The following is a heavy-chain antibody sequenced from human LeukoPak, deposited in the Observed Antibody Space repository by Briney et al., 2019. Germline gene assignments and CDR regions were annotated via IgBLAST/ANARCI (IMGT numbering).Heavy chain of an antibody. V-gene: IGHV4-59*01. J-gene: IGHJ5*02. CDR1: GGSISSYY. CDR3: ARARINWFDP. CDR2: IYNNGST. D-gene: IGHD1-14*01. Sequence: SETLSLTCTVSGGSISSYYRSWIRQPRGKGLEWIGYIYNNGSTNYNPSLKSRVTISVDTSKNQFSLKLSSVTAADTALYYCARARINWFDPWGQGTLVTVSS.